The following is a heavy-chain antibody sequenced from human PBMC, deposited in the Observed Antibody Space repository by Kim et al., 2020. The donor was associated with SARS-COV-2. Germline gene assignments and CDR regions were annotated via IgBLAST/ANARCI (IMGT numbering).Heavy chain of an antibody. V-gene: IGHV3-23*01. Sequence: GASQRLSCATSGFTFSSYAIHWVRQAPGKGLEWVSGISADGGSTHYAVSVRGRLTITRDNSRKAVFLQMKSLRAEDTAVYYCTKKMVKDYF. D-gene: IGHD2-8*01. CDR2: ISADGGST. CDR3: TKKMVKDYF. J-gene: IGHJ1*01. CDR1: GFTFSSYA.